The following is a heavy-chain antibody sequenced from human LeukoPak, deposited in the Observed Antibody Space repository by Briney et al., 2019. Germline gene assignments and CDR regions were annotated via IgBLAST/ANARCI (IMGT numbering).Heavy chain of an antibody. J-gene: IGHJ4*02. V-gene: IGHV4-59*01. D-gene: IGHD3-10*01. CDR2: IYSSGST. Sequence: PSETLSLTCTVSVGPISSYYWSWIRQPPGKGLEWIGYIYSSGSTNYNPSLKSRVTMSVGTSKIQFSLKLNSVTAADTAVYYCARDLLGRGGSFDYWGQGTLVTVSS. CDR1: VGPISSYY. CDR3: ARDLLGRGGSFDY.